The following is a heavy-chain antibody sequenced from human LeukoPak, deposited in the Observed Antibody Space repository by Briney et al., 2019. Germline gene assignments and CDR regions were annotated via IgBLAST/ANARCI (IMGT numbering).Heavy chain of an antibody. D-gene: IGHD2-21*01. V-gene: IGHV3-7*01. CDR2: IKEDGSQR. J-gene: IGHJ4*02. CDR3: VREFPCGGDGCYQPVGY. CDR1: GFAFSSYW. Sequence: GGALRLSCEASGFAFSSYWMSWVRQAPGQGLEWVANIKEDGSQRYYVDSVEGRFAISRDNAKNSLYLQMNTLRAEDTALYYCVREFPCGGDGCYQPVGYWGQGTLVTVSS.